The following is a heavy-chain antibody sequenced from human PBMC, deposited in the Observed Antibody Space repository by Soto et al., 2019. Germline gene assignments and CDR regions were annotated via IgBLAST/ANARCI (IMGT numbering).Heavy chain of an antibody. Sequence: QVQLQEAGPGQVKPSKTLSLTCTVSGGSISSGDYYWSWIRQPPGKCLEWSGSIYYSGSTYYNPSLKSRVTISVDTSKNQFSLKLSSVTAADTAVYYCARDPRGYYGSGSYYGYYGMDVWGQGTTVTVSS. CDR3: ARDPRGYYGSGSYYGYYGMDV. CDR1: GGSISSGDYY. CDR2: IYYSGST. J-gene: IGHJ6*02. V-gene: IGHV4-30-4*01. D-gene: IGHD3-10*01.